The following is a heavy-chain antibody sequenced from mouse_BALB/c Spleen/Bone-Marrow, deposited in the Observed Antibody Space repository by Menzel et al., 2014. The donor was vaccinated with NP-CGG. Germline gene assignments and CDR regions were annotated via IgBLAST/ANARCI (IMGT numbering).Heavy chain of an antibody. Sequence: EVQRVESGAELVKPGASVKLSCTASGFNIKDTYMHWVKQRPEQGLEWTGRIDPANGNTKYDPKFQGKATITADTSSNTAYLQLSSLTSEDTAVYYCARYRLGTYFDYWGQGTTLTVSS. CDR3: ARYRLGTYFDY. D-gene: IGHD2-14*01. CDR2: IDPANGNT. J-gene: IGHJ2*01. CDR1: GFNIKDTY. V-gene: IGHV14-3*02.